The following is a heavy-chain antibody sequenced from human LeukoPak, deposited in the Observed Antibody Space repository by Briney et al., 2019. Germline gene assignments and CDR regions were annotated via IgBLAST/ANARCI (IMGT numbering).Heavy chain of an antibody. CDR1: GYTFTSYY. D-gene: IGHD5-18*01. Sequence: ASVKVSCKSSGYTFTSYYMYWVRQAPGQGLEWMGIINPSGGSTSYAQKFQGRVTMTTDTSTSTAYMELRSLRSDDTAMYYCARDRMDTGTYFDYWGQGTLVTVSS. CDR2: INPSGGST. J-gene: IGHJ4*02. V-gene: IGHV1-46*01. CDR3: ARDRMDTGTYFDY.